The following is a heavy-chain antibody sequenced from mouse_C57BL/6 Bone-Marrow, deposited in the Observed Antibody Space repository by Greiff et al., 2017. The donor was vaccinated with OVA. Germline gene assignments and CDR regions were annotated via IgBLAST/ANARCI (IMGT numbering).Heavy chain of an antibody. D-gene: IGHD2-3*01. CDR3: ARDNPHGGYYYAMDD. Sequence: EVMLVESGGGLVKPGGSLKLSCAASGFTFSSYAMSWVRQTPEKRLEWVATISDGGSYTYYPDNVKGRFTISRDNAKNNLYLQMSHLKSEDTAMYYCARDNPHGGYYYAMDDWGQGTSVTVSS. CDR2: ISDGGSYT. V-gene: IGHV5-4*01. CDR1: GFTFSSYA. J-gene: IGHJ4*01.